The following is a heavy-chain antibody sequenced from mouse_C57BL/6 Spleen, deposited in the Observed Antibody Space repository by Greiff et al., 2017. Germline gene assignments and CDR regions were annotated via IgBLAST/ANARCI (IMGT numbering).Heavy chain of an antibody. CDR2: INPNYGTT. CDR1: GYSFTDYN. J-gene: IGHJ1*03. Sequence: QLQESGPELVKPGASVKISCKASGYSFTDYNMNWVKQSNGKSLEWIGVINPNYGTTSYNQKFKGKATLTVDQSSSTAYMQLNSLTSEDSAVYYCARWDYGSSYWYFDVWGTGTTVTVSS. V-gene: IGHV1-39*01. D-gene: IGHD1-1*01. CDR3: ARWDYGSSYWYFDV.